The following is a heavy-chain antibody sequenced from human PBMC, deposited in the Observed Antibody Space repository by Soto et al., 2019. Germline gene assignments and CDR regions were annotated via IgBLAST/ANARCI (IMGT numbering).Heavy chain of an antibody. Sequence: GGSLRLSCAASGFTFSSYSMNWVRQAPGKGLEWVSSISSSSSYIYYADSVKGRFTISRDNAKNSLYLQMNSLRAEDTVVYYCARILARYYYYYGMDVWGQGTTVTVSS. CDR3: ARILARYYYYYGMDV. CDR1: GFTFSSYS. D-gene: IGHD6-6*01. CDR2: ISSSSSYI. V-gene: IGHV3-21*01. J-gene: IGHJ6*02.